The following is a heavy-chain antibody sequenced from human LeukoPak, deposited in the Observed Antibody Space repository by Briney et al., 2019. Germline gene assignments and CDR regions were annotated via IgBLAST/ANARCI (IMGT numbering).Heavy chain of an antibody. CDR2: ISGSGGST. D-gene: IGHD3-22*01. CDR3: AKNYDGYYFDY. J-gene: IGHJ4*02. CDR1: GFTFSSYG. Sequence: GGSLRLSCAASGFTFSSYGMSWVRQAPGKGLEWVSAISGSGGSTYYADSVKGRLTISRDNSKNTLYLQMNSLRAEDTAVYYCAKNYDGYYFDYWGQGTLVTVSS. V-gene: IGHV3-23*01.